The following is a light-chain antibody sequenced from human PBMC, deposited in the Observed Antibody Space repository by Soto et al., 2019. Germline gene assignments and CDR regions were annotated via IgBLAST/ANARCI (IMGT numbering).Light chain of an antibody. CDR2: GAS. CDR1: ESVSSH. Sequence: ERVMTQSPATLSVSPGERATLSCRASESVSSHLAWYQQKPGLAPRLLIYGASTRATGVPARFIGSGSGTEFTLIISSLQSEDFAIYYCQHYNNWPHTFGQGTKLEIK. J-gene: IGKJ2*01. V-gene: IGKV3-15*01. CDR3: QHYNNWPHT.